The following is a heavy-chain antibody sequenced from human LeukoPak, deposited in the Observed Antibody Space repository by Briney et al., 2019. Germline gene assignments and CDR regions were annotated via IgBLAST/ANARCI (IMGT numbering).Heavy chain of an antibody. CDR3: ARDLRESVWWPNDAFNI. J-gene: IGHJ3*02. CDR2: IYHSGST. V-gene: IGHV4-39*02. Sequence: SETLSIICTVSGGSISSSSYYWGWIRQPPGKGVEWIGGIYHSGSTCYNPSLNSRVTISVDTSKNQFSLKVSSVTAADTAVYYCARDLRESVWWPNDAFNIWGQGTMVTVSS. D-gene: IGHD2-21*01. CDR1: GGSISSSSYY.